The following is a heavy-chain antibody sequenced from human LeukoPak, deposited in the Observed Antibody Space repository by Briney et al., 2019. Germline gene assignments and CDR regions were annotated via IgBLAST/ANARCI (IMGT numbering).Heavy chain of an antibody. Sequence: GGSLRLSCAASGFIFTDYGFHWVRQTPGKGLEWVAAIWSDATNKYYGNSVKGRFFIQRDDFQNTVYLEMSSLRAEDTAVYYCAKDAQRGFDYSNSFQYWGQGSLVTVSS. J-gene: IGHJ4*02. V-gene: IGHV3-33*06. CDR3: AKDAQRGFDYSNSFQY. D-gene: IGHD4-11*01. CDR2: IWSDATNK. CDR1: GFIFTDYG.